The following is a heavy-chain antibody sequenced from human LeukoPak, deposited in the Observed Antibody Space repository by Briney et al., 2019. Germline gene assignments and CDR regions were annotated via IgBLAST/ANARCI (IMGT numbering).Heavy chain of an antibody. J-gene: IGHJ4*02. CDR1: GFTFSNYW. CDR2: IMQDGSEK. D-gene: IGHD2-21*02. CDR3: ARRYCGGDCHSPYFDY. V-gene: IGHV3-7*01. Sequence: GGSLRLSCAASGFTFSNYWMSWVRQAPGKGLEWVANIMQDGSEKYYVDSVKGRFTISRDNAKNSPYLQMNSLRAEDTAVYYCARRYCGGDCHSPYFDYWGQATLVTVSS.